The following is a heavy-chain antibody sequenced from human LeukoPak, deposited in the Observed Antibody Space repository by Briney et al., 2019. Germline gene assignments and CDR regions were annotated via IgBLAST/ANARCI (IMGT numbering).Heavy chain of an antibody. V-gene: IGHV1-2*06. Sequence: ASVKVSCKASGYTFTDYHIHWVRQAPGQGLEWMRRIDPKSGGTTYAQKFQGRVCMTTDTSISTAYMELSGLRSDDTALYYCAKARYMTVVARFDYWGPGTLVTVSS. J-gene: IGHJ4*02. CDR1: GYTFTDYH. D-gene: IGHD4/OR15-4a*01. CDR2: IDPKSGGT. CDR3: AKARYMTVVARFDY.